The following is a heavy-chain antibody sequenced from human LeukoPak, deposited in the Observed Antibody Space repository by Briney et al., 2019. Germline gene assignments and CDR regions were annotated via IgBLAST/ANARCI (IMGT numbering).Heavy chain of an antibody. D-gene: IGHD5-24*01. CDR1: GGSISSYY. J-gene: IGHJ4*02. CDR3: ASGDGYNSPYGY. Sequence: SETLSLTCTVSGGSISSYYWSWIRQPPGKGLEWIGYIYYSGSTNYNPSLKSRVTISVDTSKDQFSLKLSSVTAADRAVYYCASGDGYNSPYGYWGQGTLVTVSS. CDR2: IYYSGST. V-gene: IGHV4-59*01.